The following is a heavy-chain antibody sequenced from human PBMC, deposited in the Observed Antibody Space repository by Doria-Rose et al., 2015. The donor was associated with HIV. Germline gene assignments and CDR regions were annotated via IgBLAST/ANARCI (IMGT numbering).Heavy chain of an antibody. J-gene: IGHJ5*02. Sequence: VQLVESGSEVKKPGSPVKVSCKASGGTFSSYAISWVRQAPGQGLEWMGKIIPILDIANYAQKFQGRVTITADESTSTAYMELSSLRSEDTAVYYCARVQIAAREEGFDPWGQGTLVTVSS. D-gene: IGHD6-6*01. CDR2: IIPILDIA. CDR3: ARVQIAAREEGFDP. CDR1: GGTFSSYA. V-gene: IGHV1-69*09.